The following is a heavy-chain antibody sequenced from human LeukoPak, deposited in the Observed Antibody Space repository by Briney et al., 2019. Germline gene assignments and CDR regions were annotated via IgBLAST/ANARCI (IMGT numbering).Heavy chain of an antibody. CDR2: IYPGDSDT. V-gene: IGHV5-51*01. CDR3: ARQTSYDSSLAFDI. Sequence: GESLKISCKGSGYSFTNNWIGWVRQMPGKGLEWMGIIYPGDSDTRYSPSFQGQVTISADKSISTAYLQWSSLKASDTATYYCARQTSYDSSLAFDIWGQGTMVTVS. CDR1: GYSFTNNW. D-gene: IGHD3-22*01. J-gene: IGHJ3*02.